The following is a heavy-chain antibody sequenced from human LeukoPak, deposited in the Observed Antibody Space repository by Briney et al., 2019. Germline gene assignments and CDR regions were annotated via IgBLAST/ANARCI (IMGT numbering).Heavy chain of an antibody. J-gene: IGHJ4*02. D-gene: IGHD1-14*01. CDR2: LYSDGNT. V-gene: IGHV3-53*01. CDR1: GFAVITND. CDR3: ARGVEPLAASTLAY. Sequence: GGSLRLSCAASGFAVITNDMTWVRQAPGKGLEWVSVLYSDGNTKYADSVQGRFTISRDNSKNTLYLEMNSLSPDDTAVYYCARGVEPLAASTLAYWGQGTLVTVSS.